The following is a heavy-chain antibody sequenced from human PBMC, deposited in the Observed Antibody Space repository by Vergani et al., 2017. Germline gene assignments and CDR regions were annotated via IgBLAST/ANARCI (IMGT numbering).Heavy chain of an antibody. CDR1: GYSISSGYY. CDR3: ARGRGYSYAHNWFDP. V-gene: IGHV4-38-2*01. J-gene: IGHJ5*02. CDR2: IYHSGST. D-gene: IGHD5-18*01. Sequence: QVQLQESGPGLVKPSETLSLTCAVSGYSISSGYYWGWIRQPPGKGLDWIGSIYHSGSTYYNPSLKSRVTISVDTSKNQFSLKLSSVTAADTAVYYCARGRGYSYAHNWFDPWGQGTLVTVSS.